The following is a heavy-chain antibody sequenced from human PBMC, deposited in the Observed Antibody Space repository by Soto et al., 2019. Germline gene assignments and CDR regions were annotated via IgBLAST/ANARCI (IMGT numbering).Heavy chain of an antibody. CDR3: ARLLGSSWYYSDY. J-gene: IGHJ4*02. V-gene: IGHV5-10-1*01. CDR1: GYIFSTYW. Sequence: GESLKISCQGSGYIFSTYWISWARQMPGKGLEWIGRIDPSDSYTRYSPSFEGHVTISADKSINTAYLQWSTLQASDSAIYYCARLLGSSWYYSDYWGQGTLVTVSS. D-gene: IGHD6-13*01. CDR2: IDPSDSYT.